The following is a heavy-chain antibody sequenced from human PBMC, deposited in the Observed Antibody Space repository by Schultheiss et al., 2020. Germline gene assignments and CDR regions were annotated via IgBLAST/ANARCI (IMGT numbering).Heavy chain of an antibody. D-gene: IGHD6-13*01. Sequence: SETLSLTCAVYGGSFSGYYWSWIRQPPGKGLEWIGEINHSGSTNYNPSLKSRVTISVDTSKNQFSLKLSSVTAADTAVYYCARVSSSWSYFDYWGQGTLVNGYS. J-gene: IGHJ4*02. CDR2: INHSGST. V-gene: IGHV4-34*01. CDR1: GGSFSGYY. CDR3: ARVSSSWSYFDY.